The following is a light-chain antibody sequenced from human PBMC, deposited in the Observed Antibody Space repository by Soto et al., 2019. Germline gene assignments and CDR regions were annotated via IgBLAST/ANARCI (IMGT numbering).Light chain of an antibody. CDR1: ESMSNC. V-gene: IGKV1-5*01. CDR2: GAS. CDR3: QQCHRYLT. Sequence: DIQMTQSPSTLSASVGDRVTITCRASESMSNCLAWYQQKPGKAPKLLISGASNLQSGVPSRFSGSASGTEFTLTISSLQPDDIATYYCQQCHRYLTFGQGTKVDIK. J-gene: IGKJ1*01.